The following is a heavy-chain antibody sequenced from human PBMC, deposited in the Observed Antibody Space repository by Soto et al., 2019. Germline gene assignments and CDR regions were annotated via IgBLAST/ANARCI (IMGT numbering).Heavy chain of an antibody. CDR2: INWNGDAT. D-gene: IGHD3-10*01. CDR1: GFTFDDYA. J-gene: IGHJ4*02. CDR3: ANLPLSGSGFDC. V-gene: IGHV3-9*01. Sequence: EVQLVESGGGLVQPGRSLRLSCAASGFTFDDYAIHWVRQAPGKGLEWVSGINWNGDATGYAYSVKGRFTISRDNAKNSLYLQMNSLTTEDTAVYYCANLPLSGSGFDCWGQGTLVTVSS.